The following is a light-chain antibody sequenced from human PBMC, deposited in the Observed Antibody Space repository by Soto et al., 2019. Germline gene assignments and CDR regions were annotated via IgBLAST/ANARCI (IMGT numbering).Light chain of an antibody. V-gene: IGKV3-11*01. CDR2: DAS. J-gene: IGKJ4*01. CDR3: QQRSNWPLP. CDR1: QSVNSY. Sequence: EIVLTQSPATLSLSPGERATLSCRASQSVNSYLAWYQQKPGQAPRLLIYDASNRATGIPARFSGSGSGTDFTLTISSLEPEDFALYYCQQRSNWPLPFGGGTKVEIK.